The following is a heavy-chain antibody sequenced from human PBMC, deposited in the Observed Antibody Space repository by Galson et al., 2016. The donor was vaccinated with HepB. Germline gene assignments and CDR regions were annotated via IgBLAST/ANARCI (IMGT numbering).Heavy chain of an antibody. V-gene: IGHV3-7*01. J-gene: IGHJ2*01. CDR1: GFTFSSHW. D-gene: IGHD3-10*01. CDR2: IKQDGNEK. CDR3: AREIPSRGKSDY. Sequence: SLRLSCAASGFTFSSHWMHWVRQAPGKGLEWVANIKQDGNEKYYVDSVKGRFTISRDNAKNSLYLQMNSLRDEDTAVYYCAREIPSRGKSDYWGRGTLVTVSS.